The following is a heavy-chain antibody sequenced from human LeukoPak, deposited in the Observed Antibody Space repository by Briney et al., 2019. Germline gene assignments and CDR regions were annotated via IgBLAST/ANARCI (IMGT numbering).Heavy chain of an antibody. V-gene: IGHV4-61*02. CDR2: IYTSGST. CDR1: GGSISSGSYY. D-gene: IGHD2-2*01. Sequence: SETLSLTCTVSGGSISSGSYYWSWIRQPAGKGLEWIGRIYTSGSTNYNPSLKSRVTISVDTSKNQFSLKLSSVTAADTAVYYCARGGVLVPAATVGGDDAFDIWGQGTMVTVSS. CDR3: ARGGVLVPAATVGGDDAFDI. J-gene: IGHJ3*02.